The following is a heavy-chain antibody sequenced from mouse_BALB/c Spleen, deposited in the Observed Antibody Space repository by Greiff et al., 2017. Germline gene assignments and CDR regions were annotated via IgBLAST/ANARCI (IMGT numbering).Heavy chain of an antibody. CDR1: GFTFSSYA. Sequence: EVKLMESGGGLVKPGGSLKLSCAASGFTFSSYAMSWVRQTPEKRLEWVATISSGGSYTYYPDSVKGRFTISRDNAKNTLYLQMSSLRSEDTAMYYCARHEDGSSYDYAMDYWGQGTSVTVSS. CDR2: ISSGGSYT. D-gene: IGHD1-1*01. V-gene: IGHV5-9-3*01. CDR3: ARHEDGSSYDYAMDY. J-gene: IGHJ4*01.